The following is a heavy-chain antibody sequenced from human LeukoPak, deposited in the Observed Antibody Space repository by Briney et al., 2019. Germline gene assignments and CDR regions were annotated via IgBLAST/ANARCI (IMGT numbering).Heavy chain of an antibody. V-gene: IGHV1-46*01. CDR2: INPSGGST. CDR3: ARGRGVHDSHTYDYFDY. D-gene: IGHD3-22*01. J-gene: IGHJ4*02. CDR1: GYTFTSYH. Sequence: ASVKVSCKASGYTFTSYHMHWVRQAPGQGLEWMGIINPSGGSTSYAQKFQGRVTMTRDTSTSTVYMELSSLRSEDTAVYYCARGRGVHDSHTYDYFDYWGQGSLVTVSS.